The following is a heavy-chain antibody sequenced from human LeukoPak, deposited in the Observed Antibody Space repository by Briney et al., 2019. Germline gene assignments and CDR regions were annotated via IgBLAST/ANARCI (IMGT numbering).Heavy chain of an antibody. CDR1: GFTVSSNY. CDR2: IYSGGST. V-gene: IGHV3-53*01. Sequence: SGGSLRLSCAASGFTVSSNYMSWVRQAPGKGLEWVSVIYSGGSTYYADSVKGRFTISRDNSKNTLYLQMNSLRAEDTAVYCCATAYGDYVGGDYWGQGTLVTVSS. J-gene: IGHJ4*02. CDR3: ATAYGDYVGGDY. D-gene: IGHD4-17*01.